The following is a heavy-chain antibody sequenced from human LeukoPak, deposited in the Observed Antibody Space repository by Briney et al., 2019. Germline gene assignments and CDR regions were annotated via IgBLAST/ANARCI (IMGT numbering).Heavy chain of an antibody. D-gene: IGHD2-2*01. CDR1: GFTFSSYA. CDR3: AAMWTNYFDY. J-gene: IGHJ4*02. Sequence: GSLRLSCAASGFTFSSYAMSWVRQAPGKGLEWIAYMYYSGSTNYNPSLKSRVTISVDTSKNQFSLKLSSVTAADTAVYYCAAMWTNYFDYWGQGTLVTVSS. V-gene: IGHV4-59*08. CDR2: MYYSGST.